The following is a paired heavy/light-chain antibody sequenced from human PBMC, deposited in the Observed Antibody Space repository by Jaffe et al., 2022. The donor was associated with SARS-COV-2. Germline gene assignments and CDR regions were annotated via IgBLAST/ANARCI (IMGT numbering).Heavy chain of an antibody. CDR2: ISRSSRYI. D-gene: IGHD6-13*01. V-gene: IGHV3-21*02. CDR1: GFSFNDHS. Sequence: EVQLVESGGGLVTPGGSLRLSCAGSGFSFNDHSMNWVRQVPGKGLEWVASISRSSRYIYQADSVKGRLTVSRDNAKNLLYLQMNSLTAEDTAVYYCAKSLTADRDWFDPWGQGTLVTVSS. CDR3: AKSLTADRDWFDP. J-gene: IGHJ5*02.
Light chain of an antibody. CDR2: DSS. J-gene: IGKJ2*01. Sequence: EIVLTQSPATLSLSPGERATLSCRASQSVSGYLAWYQQKPGQAPRLLIYDSSNRATGIPARFSGSGSGTDFTLTITSLEPEDFAFYYCQQRSNWPRTFGQGTKVEIK. V-gene: IGKV3-11*01. CDR1: QSVSGY. CDR3: QQRSNWPRT.